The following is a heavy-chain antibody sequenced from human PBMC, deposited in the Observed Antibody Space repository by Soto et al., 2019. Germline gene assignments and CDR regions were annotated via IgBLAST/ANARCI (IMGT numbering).Heavy chain of an antibody. CDR1: GGSISSSSYY. J-gene: IGHJ6*02. CDR2: IYYSGST. CDR3: ASSETEFYYDSSGSGMDV. V-gene: IGHV4-39*01. Sequence: KPSETLSLTCTVSGGSISSSSYYWGWIRQPPGKGLEWIGSIYYSGSTYYNPSLKSRVTISVDTSKNQFSLKLSSVTAADTAVYYCASSETEFYYDSSGSGMDVWGQGTTVTVSS. D-gene: IGHD3-22*01.